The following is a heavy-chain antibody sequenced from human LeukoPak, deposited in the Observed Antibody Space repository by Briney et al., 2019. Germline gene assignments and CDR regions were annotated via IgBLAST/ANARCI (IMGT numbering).Heavy chain of an antibody. CDR2: IYYSGST. Sequence: SQTLSHTCTVSGGSISSGGYYWSWIRQHPGKGLEWIGYIYYSGSTYYNPSLKSRVTISVDTSKNQFSLKLSSVTAADTAVYYCARNSRVVPAHPFDFWGQGTLVTVSS. J-gene: IGHJ4*02. D-gene: IGHD2-2*01. V-gene: IGHV4-31*03. CDR3: ARNSRVVPAHPFDF. CDR1: GGSISSGGYY.